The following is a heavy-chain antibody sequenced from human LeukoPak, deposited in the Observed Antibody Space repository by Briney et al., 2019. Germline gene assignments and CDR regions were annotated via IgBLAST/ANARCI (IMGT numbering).Heavy chain of an antibody. D-gene: IGHD3/OR15-3a*01. J-gene: IGHJ4*02. V-gene: IGHV1-18*01. CDR3: ARGTMIFGVAPPHCDY. CDR1: GYTFTSYG. CDR2: ISGHNGNT. Sequence: ASVKVSCKASGYTFTSYGMGWVRQAPGQGLEWMGWISGHNGNTKYAQKLQGRVSMTSDATTSTAYMELRSLRSDDTAVYYCARGTMIFGVAPPHCDYWGQGTLVAVSS.